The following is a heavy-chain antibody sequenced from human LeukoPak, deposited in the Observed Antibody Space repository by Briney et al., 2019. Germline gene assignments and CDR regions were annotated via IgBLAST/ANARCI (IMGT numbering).Heavy chain of an antibody. D-gene: IGHD6-13*01. CDR1: GFTFDDYA. Sequence: RPGGSLRLSCAASGFTFDDYAMHWVRQVPGKGPQWVSFISADGGGTYYADSVKGRFTISRDNSKNSLFLQMNSLRSEDSALYYCAKDMQTVAGLSNYYYYAMAVWGQGTTVTVSS. CDR3: AKDMQTVAGLSNYYYYAMAV. J-gene: IGHJ6*02. V-gene: IGHV3-43*02. CDR2: ISADGGGT.